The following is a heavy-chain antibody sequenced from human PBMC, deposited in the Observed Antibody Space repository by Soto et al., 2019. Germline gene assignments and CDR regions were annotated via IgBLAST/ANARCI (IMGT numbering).Heavy chain of an antibody. CDR3: ARDMHCSGGSCYSGPARYFGY. J-gene: IGHJ4*02. CDR1: CGSVSSGIYE. CDR2: IYCSGST. D-gene: IGHD2-15*01. V-gene: IGHV4-61*01. Sequence: WEALSLTCPFSCGSVSSGIYELSLLRQRPGKGLEWIWYIYCSGSTNYNPSLKSRVTISVDTSKNQFSLKLSSVTAADTAVYYCARDMHCSGGSCYSGPARYFGYWGQGTLVTVSS.